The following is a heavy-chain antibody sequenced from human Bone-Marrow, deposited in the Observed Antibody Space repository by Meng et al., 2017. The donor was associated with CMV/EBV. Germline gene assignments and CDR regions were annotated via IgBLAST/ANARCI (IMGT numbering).Heavy chain of an antibody. Sequence: GYTCTGYYMHWVRQAPGQGLEWMGWINPNSGGTNYAQKFQGRVTMTRDTSISTAYMELSRLRSDDTAVYYCARVLTTIFGVDPFDYWGQGTLVTVSS. CDR3: ARVLTTIFGVDPFDY. CDR1: GYTCTGYY. CDR2: INPNSGGT. J-gene: IGHJ4*02. V-gene: IGHV1-2*02. D-gene: IGHD3-3*01.